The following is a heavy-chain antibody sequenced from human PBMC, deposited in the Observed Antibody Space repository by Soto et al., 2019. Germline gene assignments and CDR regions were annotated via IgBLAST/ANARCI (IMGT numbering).Heavy chain of an antibody. CDR1: GFTFSSYA. Sequence: EVQLLESGGGLVQPGGSQRLSCAASGFTFSSYAMSWVRQGPGKGLEWVTLISGSGGVTDYADSVKGRLTVSRDNSKNTMYLELNSLTAGDTAIYYCAKIHSGSSEDAFDVWGQGTVVTVSS. CDR3: AKIHSGSSEDAFDV. D-gene: IGHD6-19*01. V-gene: IGHV3-23*01. J-gene: IGHJ3*01. CDR2: ISGSGGVT.